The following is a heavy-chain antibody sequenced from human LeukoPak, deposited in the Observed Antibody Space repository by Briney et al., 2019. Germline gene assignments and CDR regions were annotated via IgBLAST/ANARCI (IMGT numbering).Heavy chain of an antibody. CDR3: ARGSSGWSHEFDP. V-gene: IGHV4-39*01. D-gene: IGHD6-13*01. CDR2: IYYSGST. CDR1: GGSISSSSYY. Sequence: PSETLSLTCTVSGGSISSSSYYWGWIRQPPGKGLEWIGSIYYSGSTYYNPSLKSRVTISVDTSKNQFSLKLSSVTAADTAVYYCARGSSGWSHEFDPWGQGTLVTVSS. J-gene: IGHJ5*02.